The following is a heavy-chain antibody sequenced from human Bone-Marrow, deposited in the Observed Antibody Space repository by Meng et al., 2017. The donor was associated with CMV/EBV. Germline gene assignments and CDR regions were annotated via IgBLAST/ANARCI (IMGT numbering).Heavy chain of an antibody. CDR2: ISSSSSSI. V-gene: IGHV3-48*04. Sequence: GGSLRLSCAASGFTFSTYSMNWVRQAPGKGLEWVSYISSSSSSIYYADSVKGRFTISRDNAKNALYLQMNSLRAEDTAVYYCAREAGLITIFGAVTEYYYGMDVWGQGTTVTVSS. D-gene: IGHD3-3*01. CDR3: AREAGLITIFGAVTEYYYGMDV. J-gene: IGHJ6*02. CDR1: GFTFSTYS.